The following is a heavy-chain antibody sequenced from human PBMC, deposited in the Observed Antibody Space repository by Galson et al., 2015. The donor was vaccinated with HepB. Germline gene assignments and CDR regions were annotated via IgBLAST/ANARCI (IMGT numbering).Heavy chain of an antibody. J-gene: IGHJ4*02. D-gene: IGHD5-24*01. Sequence: SLRLSCAAPGRSFSSYAMIWVRQAPGSGLEWVSAVSGGGTSTYYADSVKGRFTVSRDTSRNTLYLQMNSLRVEDTAIYYCAKSRAWLPQGAIDYWGQGTLVTVSS. CDR2: VSGGGTST. V-gene: IGHV3-23*01. CDR1: GRSFSSYA. CDR3: AKSRAWLPQGAIDY.